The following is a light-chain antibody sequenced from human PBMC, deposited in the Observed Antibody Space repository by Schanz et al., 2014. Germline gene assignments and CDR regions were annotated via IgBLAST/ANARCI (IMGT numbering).Light chain of an antibody. J-gene: IGKJ3*01. CDR3: HQYINSPFT. Sequence: ETVLTQSPATLSVSPGEGATLSCRASQTVSSNLAWYQQQPGQAPRLLIYGASTRATGIPDRFGASGSGTDFTLTISRLEPEDFAVYYCHQYINSPFTFGPGTKLDLK. CDR1: QTVSSN. CDR2: GAS. V-gene: IGKV3-20*01.